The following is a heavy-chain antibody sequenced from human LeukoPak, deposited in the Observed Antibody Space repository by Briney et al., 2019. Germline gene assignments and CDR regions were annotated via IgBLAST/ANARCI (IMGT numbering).Heavy chain of an antibody. D-gene: IGHD1-26*01. Sequence: SETLSLTCAVYGGSFSGYYWSWIRQPPGKGLEWIGEINHSGSTNYNPSLKSRVTISVDRSKNQFSLKLSSVTAADTAVYYCARAPYSGSYFDYWGQGTLVTVSS. V-gene: IGHV4-34*01. CDR2: INHSGST. J-gene: IGHJ4*02. CDR3: ARAPYSGSYFDY. CDR1: GGSFSGYY.